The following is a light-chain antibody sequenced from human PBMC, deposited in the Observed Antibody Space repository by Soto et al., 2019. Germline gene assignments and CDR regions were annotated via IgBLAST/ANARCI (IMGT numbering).Light chain of an antibody. V-gene: IGLV2-14*01. Sequence: QSVLTQPASVSGSPGQSITISCTGTSSDVGGYNYVSWYQQHPGKAPKLIINDVSNRPSGVSNRFSGSKSGNTASLTISGLQAEDEADYYCSSYTSTNTVVFGGGTQLTVL. CDR2: DVS. CDR3: SSYTSTNTVV. CDR1: SSDVGGYNY. J-gene: IGLJ2*01.